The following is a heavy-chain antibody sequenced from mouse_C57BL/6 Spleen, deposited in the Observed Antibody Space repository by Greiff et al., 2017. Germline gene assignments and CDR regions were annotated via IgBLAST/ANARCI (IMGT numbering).Heavy chain of an antibody. J-gene: IGHJ1*03. D-gene: IGHD1-1*01. Sequence: VQLQQPGAELVMPGASVKLSCKASGYTFTSYWMHWVKQRPGQGLEWIGEIDPSDSYTYYNQKFKGKSTLTVDKSSSTAYLQLSSLTSEDSAVYYCARSTVVARYFDVWGTGTTVTVSS. V-gene: IGHV1-69*01. CDR2: IDPSDSYT. CDR1: GYTFTSYW. CDR3: ARSTVVARYFDV.